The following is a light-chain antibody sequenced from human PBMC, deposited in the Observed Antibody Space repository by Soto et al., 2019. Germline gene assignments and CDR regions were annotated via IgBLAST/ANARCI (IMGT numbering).Light chain of an antibody. Sequence: DIQMTQSPSTLSASVGDRVTITCRASPSISRWLAWYQQKPGKAPNLLIYDASSLESGVPSRFRGSGSGTEFTLTISSLQPADFATYDCQQYNSYSFTFGGGTEVEIK. J-gene: IGKJ4*01. CDR3: QQYNSYSFT. V-gene: IGKV1-5*01. CDR2: DAS. CDR1: PSISRW.